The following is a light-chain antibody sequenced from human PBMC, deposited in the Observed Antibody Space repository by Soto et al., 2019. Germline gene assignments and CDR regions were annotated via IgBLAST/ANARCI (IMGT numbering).Light chain of an antibody. CDR2: EVY. CDR3: RSHGGNKTPFA. CDR1: SSDIGGYNF. J-gene: IGLJ1*01. V-gene: IGLV2-8*01. Sequence: QSALTQPPSASGSPGQSVTISCTGTSSDIGGYNFVSWYQQHPGKAPRLIIYEVYKRPSGVPNRFSGSKSGNTASLTVSGLKAEDGADINCRSHGGNKTPFAFGGGTKLTVL.